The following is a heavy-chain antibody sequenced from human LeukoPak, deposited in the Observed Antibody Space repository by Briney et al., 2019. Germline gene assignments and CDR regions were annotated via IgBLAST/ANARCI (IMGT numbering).Heavy chain of an antibody. CDR2: ISTSGTTT. Sequence: GGSLRLSCAVSGITLSSCEMNWVRQAPGKGLERVSYISTSGTTTYYADSVKGRFTISRDNAKNSLYLQMNSLRAGDTAIYYCARGHRYSYGMDVWGHGTTVTVSS. J-gene: IGHJ6*02. CDR3: ARGHRYSYGMDV. V-gene: IGHV3-48*03. CDR1: GITLSSCE.